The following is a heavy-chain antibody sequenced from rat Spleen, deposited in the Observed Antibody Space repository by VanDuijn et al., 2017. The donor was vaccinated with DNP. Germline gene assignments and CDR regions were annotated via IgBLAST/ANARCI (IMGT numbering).Heavy chain of an antibody. J-gene: IGHJ2*01. V-gene: IGHV5-20*01. D-gene: IGHD1-11*01. CDR3: TKDRGGGY. Sequence: EVQLVESGGGLVQPGRSMKLSCAASGFTFSNYDMAWVRQAPTKGLEWVASISYDGSSTYYRDSVKGRFTISRDNAKSTLYLQMDSLRSEDTATYSCTKDRGGGYLGQGVMVTVSS. CDR1: GFTFSNYD. CDR2: ISYDGSST.